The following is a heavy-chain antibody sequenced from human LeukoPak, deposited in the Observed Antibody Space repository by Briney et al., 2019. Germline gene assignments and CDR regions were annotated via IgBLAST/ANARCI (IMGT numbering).Heavy chain of an antibody. CDR1: GFTFSSNG. CDR2: TRYDESKT. J-gene: IGHJ4*02. D-gene: IGHD1-26*01. V-gene: IGHV3-30*02. Sequence: GGSLRPSCAASGFTFSSNGMHWVRQTPGKGLDWVAFTRYDESKTFYGDSVRGRFTISRDNSKNTLYLQMNSPTTDDSAVYYCAKARYSGSPALDFWGQGTLVTVSS. CDR3: AKARYSGSPALDF.